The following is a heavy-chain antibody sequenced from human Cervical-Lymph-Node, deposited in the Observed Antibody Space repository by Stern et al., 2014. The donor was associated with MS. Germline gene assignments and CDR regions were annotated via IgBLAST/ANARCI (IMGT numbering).Heavy chain of an antibody. CDR1: GFTFSSYG. CDR3: AKDISSASNAGALDI. J-gene: IGHJ3*02. D-gene: IGHD3-22*01. CDR2: ISYDVSYK. V-gene: IGHV3-30*18. Sequence: VHLVESGGGVVQPGKSLRLSCAASGFTFSSYGMHWVRQAPGKGLECVAVISYDVSYKFYADSMKGRFTISRDNSKNTVYLQMSSLRPEDTAVYYCAKDISSASNAGALDIWGQGTMVTVSS.